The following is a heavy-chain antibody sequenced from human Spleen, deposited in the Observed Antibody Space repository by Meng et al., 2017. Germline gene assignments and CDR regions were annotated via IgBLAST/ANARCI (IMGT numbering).Heavy chain of an antibody. CDR1: GYTFTGYY. Sequence: VQAVPFGAEDKKPGAAVKVSCKASGYTFTGYYMHWVRQAPGQGLEWMGWINPNSGGTNYAQKFQGRVTMTRDTSISTAYMELSRLRSDDTAVYYCASSYGDYLYLDYWGQGTLVTVSS. J-gene: IGHJ4*02. CDR2: INPNSGGT. D-gene: IGHD4-17*01. V-gene: IGHV1-2*02. CDR3: ASSYGDYLYLDY.